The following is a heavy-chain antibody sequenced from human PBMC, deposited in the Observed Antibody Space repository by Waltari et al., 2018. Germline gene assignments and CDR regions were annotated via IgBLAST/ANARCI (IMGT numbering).Heavy chain of an antibody. CDR1: GGSISSSSYY. CDR2: IYYSGST. J-gene: IGHJ5*02. V-gene: IGHV4-39*01. Sequence: QLQLQESGPGLVKPSETLSLTCTVSGGSISSSSYYWGWIRQPPGKGLEWIGSIYYSGSTYYNPSLKSRVTISVDTSKNQFSLKLSSVTAADTAVYYCATPLVDGYSNRFDPWGQGTLVTVSS. CDR3: ATPLVDGYSNRFDP. D-gene: IGHD4-4*01.